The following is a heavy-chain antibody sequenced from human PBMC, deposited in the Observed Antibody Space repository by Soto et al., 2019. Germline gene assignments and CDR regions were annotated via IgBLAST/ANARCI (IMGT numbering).Heavy chain of an antibody. J-gene: IGHJ4*02. V-gene: IGHV4-30-4*01. D-gene: IGHD5-18*01. Sequence: SETLSLTCTVSGGSISSGDYYWSWIRQPPGKGLEWIGYIYYSGSTYYNPSLKSRVTISIDTSKNQFSLKMNSVTAADTAVYYCARSPPGTAMVIVAYWGQGTLVTVSS. CDR3: ARSPPGTAMVIVAY. CDR2: IYYSGST. CDR1: GGSISSGDYY.